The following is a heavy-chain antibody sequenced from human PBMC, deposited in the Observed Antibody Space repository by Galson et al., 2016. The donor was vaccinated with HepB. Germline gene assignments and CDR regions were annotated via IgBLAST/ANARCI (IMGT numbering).Heavy chain of an antibody. V-gene: IGHV1-58*01. J-gene: IGHJ5*02. CDR3: ARRVGSSWSENWFDP. CDR1: GFNFTNSA. Sequence: SVKVSCKASGFNFTNSAVQWVRQARGQRLEWIGWIVVGSRNTNNAQKFQERVTITRDTSTSTAYMELSSLRSEDTAVYYCARRVGSSWSENWFDPWGQGTLVTVSS. D-gene: IGHD6-13*01. CDR2: IVVGSRNT.